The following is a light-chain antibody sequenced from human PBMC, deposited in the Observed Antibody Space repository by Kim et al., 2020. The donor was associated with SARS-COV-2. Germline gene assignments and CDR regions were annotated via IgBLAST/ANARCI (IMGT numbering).Light chain of an antibody. CDR2: SNN. CDR1: SSNVGSSA. V-gene: IGLV1-44*01. CDR3: AAWDDSLNGWV. J-gene: IGLJ3*02. Sequence: GQRVTSSCSGTSSNVGSSAVNWYQHRPGTARKLLIYSNNHRPSGVPDRCSGSKSGASASLAISGLQSEDEAYYYCAAWDDSLNGWVFGGGTQLTVL.